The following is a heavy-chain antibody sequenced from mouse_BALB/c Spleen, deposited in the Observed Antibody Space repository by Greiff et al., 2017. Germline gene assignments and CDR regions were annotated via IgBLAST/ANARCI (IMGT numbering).Heavy chain of an antibody. J-gene: IGHJ1*01. CDR2: ISSGSSTI. V-gene: IGHV5-17*02. CDR1: GFTFSSFG. CDR3: ARWDRYFDV. Sequence: EVQGVESGGGLVQPGGSRKLSCAASGFTFSSFGMHWVRQAPEKGLEWVAYISSGSSTIYYADTVKGRFTISRDNPKNTLFLQMTRLRSEDTAMYYCARWDRYFDVWGAGTTVTVSS. D-gene: IGHD3-3*01.